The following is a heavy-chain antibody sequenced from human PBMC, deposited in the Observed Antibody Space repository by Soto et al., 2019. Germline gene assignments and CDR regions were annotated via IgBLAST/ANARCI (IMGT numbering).Heavy chain of an antibody. CDR1: GGSISSGDYY. Sequence: PSATLSLTSTVSGGSISSGDYYWSWIRQPPGKGLEWIGYIYYSGSTYYNPSLKSRVTISVDTSKNQFSLKLSSVTAADTAVYYCDLAEHSGGMDVWGQCTTVTVSS. CDR3: DLAEHSGGMDV. D-gene: IGHD1-1*01. CDR2: IYYSGST. J-gene: IGHJ6*02. V-gene: IGHV4-30-4*01.